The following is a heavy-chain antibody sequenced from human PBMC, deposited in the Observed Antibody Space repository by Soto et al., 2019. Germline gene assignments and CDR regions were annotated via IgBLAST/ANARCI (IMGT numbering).Heavy chain of an antibody. Sequence: SETLSLTCTVSGGSISSYYWSWIRQPPGKGLEWIGYIYYSGSTNYNPSLKSRVTISADTSKNQFSLKLSSVTAADTAVYYCARVERYSSSLGHDYWGQGTLVTGSS. CDR2: IYYSGST. J-gene: IGHJ4*02. CDR3: ARVERYSSSLGHDY. CDR1: GGSISSYY. D-gene: IGHD6-13*01. V-gene: IGHV4-59*01.